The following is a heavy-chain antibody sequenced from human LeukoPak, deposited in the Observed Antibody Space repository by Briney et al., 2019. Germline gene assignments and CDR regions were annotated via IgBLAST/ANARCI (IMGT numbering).Heavy chain of an antibody. Sequence: SETLSLTCTVSGGSISSYCWSWIRQPPGKGLEWLGYIYYSGSTNYNPSLKSRVTISVDTSKNQFSLKLSPVTAADTAVYYCARLGPYSSSWYDYWGQGTLVTVSS. J-gene: IGHJ4*02. D-gene: IGHD6-13*01. CDR2: IYYSGST. CDR1: GGSISSYC. V-gene: IGHV4-59*08. CDR3: ARLGPYSSSWYDY.